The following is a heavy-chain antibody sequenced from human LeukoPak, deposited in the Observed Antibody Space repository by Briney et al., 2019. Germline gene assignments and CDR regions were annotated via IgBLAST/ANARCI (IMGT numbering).Heavy chain of an antibody. CDR3: ARAYCSAGDCYEFDY. CDR1: GYTFTGYY. Sequence: GASVKVSCKASGYTFTGYYMHWVRQAPGQGLEWMGWINPNNGGTNYARKFHGRVTMTRDTSISTLYMELSSLRSDDTAVYYCARAYCSAGDCYEFDYWGQGTLVTVPS. J-gene: IGHJ4*02. V-gene: IGHV1-2*02. D-gene: IGHD2-15*01. CDR2: INPNNGGT.